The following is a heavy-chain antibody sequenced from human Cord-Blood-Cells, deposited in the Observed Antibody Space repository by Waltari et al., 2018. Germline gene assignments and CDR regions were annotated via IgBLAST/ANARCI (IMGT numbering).Heavy chain of an antibody. CDR2: INHSGST. CDR1: GGSFSGYY. CDR3: ARGLSRPEYSSSSWFDP. D-gene: IGHD6-6*01. V-gene: IGHV4-34*01. J-gene: IGHJ5*02. Sequence: QVQLQQWGAGLLKPSETLSLTCAVYGGSFSGYYWSWIRQPPGKGLEWIGKINHSGSTNYNPSLKSRVTISVDTSKNQFSLKLSSVTAADTAVYYCARGLSRPEYSSSSWFDPWGQGTLVTVSS.